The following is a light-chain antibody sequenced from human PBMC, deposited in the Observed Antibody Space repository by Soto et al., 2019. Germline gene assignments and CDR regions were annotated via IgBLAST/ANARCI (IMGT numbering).Light chain of an antibody. J-gene: IGKJ2*01. CDR3: QQSDSYPDT. CDR2: AAS. Sequence: DIQMTQSPSSLSVSVGDRVTITCRARQSITNYLNWYQQKPGKAPKLLVYAASSVQSGVPSRFSANGSGTDFTLTISSLQPEDFATYYCQQSDSYPDTFGQGTKVEIK. V-gene: IGKV1-39*01. CDR1: QSITNY.